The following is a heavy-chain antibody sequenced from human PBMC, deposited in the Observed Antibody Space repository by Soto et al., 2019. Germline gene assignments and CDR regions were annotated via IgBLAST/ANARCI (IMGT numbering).Heavy chain of an antibody. Sequence: PSETLSLTCTVSGGSISSSSYYWVWIRQPPGKGLEWIGSIYYSGSTYYNPSLKSRVTISVDTSKNQFSLKLSSVTAADTAVYYCARQCGGDCYQNDAFDIWGQGTMVTVS. CDR3: ARQCGGDCYQNDAFDI. CDR2: IYYSGST. CDR1: GGSISSSSYY. D-gene: IGHD2-21*02. J-gene: IGHJ3*02. V-gene: IGHV4-39*01.